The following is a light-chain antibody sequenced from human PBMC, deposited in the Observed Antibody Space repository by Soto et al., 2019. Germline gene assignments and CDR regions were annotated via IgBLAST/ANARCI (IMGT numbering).Light chain of an antibody. CDR3: QHSYSIPYT. V-gene: IGKV1-39*01. J-gene: IGKJ2*01. CDR1: QSVSTF. CDR2: VSS. Sequence: DIQLTQSPSSLSASIGDTVTISCRASQSVSTFLNWHQQKPGKAPRVLIYVSSTLQSGVPSRFSGSGIGTDFTLTITNLQPEDFGTYYCQHSYSIPYTFGQGTKLEIK.